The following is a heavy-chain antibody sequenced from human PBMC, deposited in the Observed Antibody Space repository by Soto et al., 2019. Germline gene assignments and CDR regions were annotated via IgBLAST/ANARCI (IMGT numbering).Heavy chain of an antibody. CDR2: ISSSSSYI. J-gene: IGHJ4*02. CDR1: GFTFSSYS. CDR3: ARDLNTYYDFWSGYYDY. Sequence: EVQLVESGGGLVKPGGSLRLSCAASGFTFSSYSMNWVRQAPGKGLEWVSSISSSSSYIYYADSVKGRFTISRDNAKNSLYLQMNSPRAEDTAVYYCARDLNTYYDFWSGYYDYWGQGTLVTVSS. V-gene: IGHV3-21*01. D-gene: IGHD3-3*01.